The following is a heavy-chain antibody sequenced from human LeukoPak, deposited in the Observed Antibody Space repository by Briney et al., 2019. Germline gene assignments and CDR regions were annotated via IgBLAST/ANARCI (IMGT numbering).Heavy chain of an antibody. CDR1: GYTFTGYY. J-gene: IGHJ4*02. V-gene: IGHV1-2*02. CDR3: ARDEGTAMVFDY. D-gene: IGHD5-18*01. CDR2: INPNSGGT. Sequence: GASVKVSCEASGYTFTGYYMHWVRQAPGQGLEWMGWINPNSGGTNYAQKFQGRVTMTRDTSISTAYMELSRLRSDDTAVYYCARDEGTAMVFDYWGQGTLVTVSS.